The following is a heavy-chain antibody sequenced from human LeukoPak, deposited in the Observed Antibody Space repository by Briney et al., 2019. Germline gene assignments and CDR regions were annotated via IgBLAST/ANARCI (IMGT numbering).Heavy chain of an antibody. Sequence: SETLSLTCAVYGGSFSGYYWSWIRQPPGKGLEWIGEINHSGSTNYNPSLKSRVTISVDTSKNQFSLKLSSVTAADTAVYYCARDRGDGYNFVWFDPWGQGTLVTVSS. J-gene: IGHJ5*02. CDR2: INHSGST. V-gene: IGHV4-34*01. CDR1: GGSFSGYY. D-gene: IGHD5-24*01. CDR3: ARDRGDGYNFVWFDP.